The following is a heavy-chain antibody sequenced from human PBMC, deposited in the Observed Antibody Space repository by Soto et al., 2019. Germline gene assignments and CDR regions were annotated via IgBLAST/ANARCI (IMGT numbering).Heavy chain of an antibody. D-gene: IGHD2-21*01. CDR3: VSRIPSWVFDY. Sequence: LRLSCGASGLSFIDKYMGWVRQAPGRGLEWVSVMYAGGDTHYADSVKGRFTISRDKSENTLYLQMNSLRDEDTGVYFCVSRIPSWVFDYWGLGTLVTVSP. V-gene: IGHV3-53*01. CDR2: MYAGGDT. CDR1: GLSFIDKY. J-gene: IGHJ4*01.